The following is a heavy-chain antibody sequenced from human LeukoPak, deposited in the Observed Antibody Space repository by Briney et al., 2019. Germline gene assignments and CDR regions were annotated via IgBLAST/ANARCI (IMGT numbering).Heavy chain of an antibody. J-gene: IGHJ4*02. V-gene: IGHV4-4*07. D-gene: IGHD3-3*01. CDR2: IYTSGST. CDR1: GGSISSYY. Sequence: SETLSLTCTVSGGSISSYYWSWIRQPAGKGLEWIGRIYTSGSTNYNPSLQSRVTMSVDTSKNQFSLKLSSVTAADTAVYYCARSEPSTYYDFWSGYSRGEYWGQGTLVTVSS. CDR3: ARSEPSTYYDFWSGYSRGEY.